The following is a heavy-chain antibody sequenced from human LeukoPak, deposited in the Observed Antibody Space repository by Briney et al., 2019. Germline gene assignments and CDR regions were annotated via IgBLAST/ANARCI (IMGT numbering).Heavy chain of an antibody. V-gene: IGHV3-23*01. J-gene: IGHJ1*01. Sequence: GSLRLSCAVSGFAFGSVAMSWVRQSPARGLGGVASISPAGGTTYYADYVKGRFTISRDNSSNTPFVHMNSLRAEDTAVYYCAKVRSGSANWALRIFDNWGQGTLVPVST. CDR2: ISPAGGTT. CDR1: GFAFGSVA. D-gene: IGHD1-1*01. CDR3: AKVRSGSANWALRIFDN.